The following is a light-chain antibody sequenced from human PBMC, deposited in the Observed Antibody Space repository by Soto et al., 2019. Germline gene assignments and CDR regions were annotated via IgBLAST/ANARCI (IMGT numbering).Light chain of an antibody. CDR1: QSVSSN. J-gene: IGKJ2*01. Sequence: EIVVTQSPATLSVSPGERATLSCRASQSVSSNLAWYQQKPGQAPRLLIYGASTRVTGIPARFSGSGSGTEFTLTISSLQSEDFAVYYCQQYNSRPPYTFGQGTKLEIK. V-gene: IGKV3-15*01. CDR3: QQYNSRPPYT. CDR2: GAS.